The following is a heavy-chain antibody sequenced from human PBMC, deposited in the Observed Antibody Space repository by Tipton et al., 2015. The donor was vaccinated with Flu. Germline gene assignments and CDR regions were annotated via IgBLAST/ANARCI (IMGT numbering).Heavy chain of an antibody. Sequence: LRLSCEASGFTFSRYAMSWVRQAPGKGLEWIGSVSRSGNTDYNSSLKSRVTISIDTSKNQFSLKLGSVTAADTAVYYCARLTYYYGSGTSDCWGQGTLLTVSS. J-gene: IGHJ4*02. V-gene: IGHV4-38-2*01. D-gene: IGHD3-10*01. CDR2: VSRSGNT. CDR1: GFTFSRYA. CDR3: ARLTYYYGSGTSDC.